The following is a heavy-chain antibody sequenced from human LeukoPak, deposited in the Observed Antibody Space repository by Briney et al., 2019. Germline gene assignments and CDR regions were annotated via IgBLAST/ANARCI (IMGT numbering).Heavy chain of an antibody. J-gene: IGHJ4*02. Sequence: GRSLRLSCAASGFTFSSYAMHWVRQAPGKGLEWVAAISIDGTNKYYADSVKGRFTISRDNSKNTVYLQMNSLRAEDTAVYYCARGQPNDYWGQGTLVTVSS. V-gene: IGHV3-30*04. CDR1: GFTFSSYA. D-gene: IGHD5-18*01. CDR2: ISIDGTNK. CDR3: ARGQPNDY.